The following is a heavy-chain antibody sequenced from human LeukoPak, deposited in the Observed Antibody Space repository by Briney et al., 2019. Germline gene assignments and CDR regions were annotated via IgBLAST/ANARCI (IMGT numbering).Heavy chain of an antibody. CDR1: GFNFRNYW. CDR3: VRDGHNWNFVY. D-gene: IGHD1-20*01. CDR2: IIGDGGLT. J-gene: IGHJ4*02. V-gene: IGHV3-74*01. Sequence: GGSLRLSCAASGFNFRNYWMHWVRQAPGKGPVWVSRIIGDGGLTHYADSVRGRFTISRDNAKNMLYLQMHSLRVEDTAFYFCVRDGHNWNFVYWGQGSLVTVSS.